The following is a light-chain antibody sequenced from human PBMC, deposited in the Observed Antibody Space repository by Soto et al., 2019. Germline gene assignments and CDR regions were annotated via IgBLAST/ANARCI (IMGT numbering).Light chain of an antibody. V-gene: IGKV3-20*01. CDR3: QQYGSSRVA. Sequence: ESVLMQSPGTLSLSPGERATLSCRASQSVSSSYLAWYQQKPGQAPRLLIYGASSRATGIPDRFSGSGSGTDFTLTISRLEPEDFAVYYCQQYGSSRVAFGQGTKVDIK. J-gene: IGKJ1*01. CDR1: QSVSSSY. CDR2: GAS.